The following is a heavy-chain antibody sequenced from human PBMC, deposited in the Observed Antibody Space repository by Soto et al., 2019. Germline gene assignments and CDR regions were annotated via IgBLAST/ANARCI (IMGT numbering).Heavy chain of an antibody. Sequence: PGGSLRLSCTTSGLTFSNYWMTWVRQAPGRGLEWVANIRPDGGEEHFVDSVKGRFTISRGNAKNSLFLQMNSLRAEDTAVYYCARDYNRYFDYWGQGTLVTVSS. D-gene: IGHD1-20*01. J-gene: IGHJ4*02. V-gene: IGHV3-7*01. CDR3: ARDYNRYFDY. CDR2: IRPDGGEE. CDR1: GLTFSNYW.